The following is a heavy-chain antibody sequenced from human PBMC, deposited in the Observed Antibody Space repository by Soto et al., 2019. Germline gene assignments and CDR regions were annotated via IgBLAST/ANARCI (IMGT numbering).Heavy chain of an antibody. CDR3: AHRPGDLLTGHYYFDY. CDR1: GFSLNTRGVG. Sequence: ITLKETVPTLVKPTQTLTLTCTFSGFSLNTRGVGVGWIRQPPGKALEWLALISWDGEKRYSPSLKSRLTITKDTSENQVVLTMTNMDPVDTATYYCAHRPGDLLTGHYYFDYWGQGTLVTVSS. D-gene: IGHD3-9*01. CDR2: ISWDGEK. J-gene: IGHJ4*02. V-gene: IGHV2-5*02.